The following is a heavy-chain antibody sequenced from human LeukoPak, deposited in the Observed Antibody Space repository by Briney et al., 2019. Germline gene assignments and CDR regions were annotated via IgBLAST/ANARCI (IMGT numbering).Heavy chain of an antibody. D-gene: IGHD6-13*01. Sequence: SETLSLTCTVSGGSISTYYWSWIRQPAGKGLEWIGRIYISGSTNYNPSLKSRVTMSVDTSKNQFSLKLSSVTAADTAVYYCASTSARQQLVGPPLLYWYFDLWGRGTLVTVSS. J-gene: IGHJ2*01. CDR1: GGSISTYY. CDR3: ASTSARQQLVGPPLLYWYFDL. CDR2: IYISGST. V-gene: IGHV4-4*07.